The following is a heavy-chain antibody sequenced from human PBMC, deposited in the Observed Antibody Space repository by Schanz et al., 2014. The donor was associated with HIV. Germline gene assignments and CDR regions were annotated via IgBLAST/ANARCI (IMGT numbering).Heavy chain of an antibody. D-gene: IGHD6-13*01. V-gene: IGHV3-23*01. CDR2: ISRTGGST. CDR3: AKGTFLAADGHDAFDI. CDR1: GFTFSSDA. J-gene: IGHJ3*02. Sequence: EVRLLESGGGLVQPGGSLRLSCAAFGFTFSSDAMSWVRQAPGKGLEWVSSISRTGGSTYYADSVKGRFTISRDNSKNTLYLQMNSLRPEDTALYYCAKGTFLAADGHDAFDIWGQGTMVTVSS.